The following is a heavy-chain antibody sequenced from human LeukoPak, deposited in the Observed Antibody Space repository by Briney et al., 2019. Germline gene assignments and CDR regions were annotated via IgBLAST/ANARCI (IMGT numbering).Heavy chain of an antibody. J-gene: IGHJ4*02. CDR2: IIPIFGTA. CDR1: GGTFSSYA. V-gene: IGHV1-69*13. D-gene: IGHD4-17*01. Sequence: SVKVSCKASGGTFSSYAISWVRQAPGQGLEWMGGIIPIFGTANYAQKFQGRVTITADESTSTAYMELRSLRSEDTAVYYCASLMTTVTTVFDYWGQGTLVTVSS. CDR3: ASLMTTVTTVFDY.